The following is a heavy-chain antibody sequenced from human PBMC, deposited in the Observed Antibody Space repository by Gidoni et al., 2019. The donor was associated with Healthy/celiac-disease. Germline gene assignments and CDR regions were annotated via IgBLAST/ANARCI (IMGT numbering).Heavy chain of an antibody. Sequence: EVQLVESGGGLVKPGGSLRLPCAASGFTFSNAWMSWVRQAPGKGLEWVGRIKSKTDGGTTDYAAPVKGRFTISRDDSKNTLYLQMNSLKTEDTAVYYCTTALEWLSSLYYYYYGMDVWGQGTTVTVSS. V-gene: IGHV3-15*01. CDR2: IKSKTDGGTT. CDR1: GFTFSNAW. D-gene: IGHD3-3*01. J-gene: IGHJ6*02. CDR3: TTALEWLSSLYYYYYGMDV.